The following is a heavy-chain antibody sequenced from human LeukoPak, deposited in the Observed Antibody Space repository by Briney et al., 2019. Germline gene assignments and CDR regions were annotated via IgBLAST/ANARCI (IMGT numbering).Heavy chain of an antibody. CDR3: VRDGRISWGDSDFDF. V-gene: IGHV4-39*07. D-gene: IGHD2-21*02. J-gene: IGHJ4*02. CDR2: IYYSGST. CDR1: GGSISSSSYY. Sequence: PSETLSLTCTVSGGSISSSSYYWGWIRQPPGKGLEWIGSIYYSGSTYYNPSLKSRVTISVDTSKNQFSLKLRSVTAADTAVYYCVRDGRISWGDSDFDFWGQGTLVTVSS.